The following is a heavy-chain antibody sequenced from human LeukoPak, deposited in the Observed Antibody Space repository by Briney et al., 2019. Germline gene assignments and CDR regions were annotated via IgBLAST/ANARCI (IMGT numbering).Heavy chain of an antibody. CDR2: ISYDGSNK. J-gene: IGHJ4*02. CDR3: ARDSPDSSGWYDY. Sequence: GGSLRLSCAASGFTFSSYAMYWVRQAPGKGLEWVAVISYDGSNKYYADSVKGRFTISRDNSKNTLYLQMNSLRAEDTAVYYCARDSPDSSGWYDYWGQGTLVTVSS. CDR1: GFTFSSYA. D-gene: IGHD6-19*01. V-gene: IGHV3-30*04.